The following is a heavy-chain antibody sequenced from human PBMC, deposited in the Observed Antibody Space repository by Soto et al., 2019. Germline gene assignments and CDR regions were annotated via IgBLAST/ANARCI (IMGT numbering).Heavy chain of an antibody. J-gene: IGHJ4*02. Sequence: PGGSLRLSCAASGITVSGNYMAWVRQAPGKGLEWVTLIYSGGSTFYTDSVRGRFIISRDNSKNTLYLQMNSLRAEDTAMYYCASVPHRFRSSSNYIWGQGTLVTVSS. CDR1: GITVSGNY. V-gene: IGHV3-53*01. D-gene: IGHD6-6*01. CDR2: IYSGGST. CDR3: ASVPHRFRSSSNYI.